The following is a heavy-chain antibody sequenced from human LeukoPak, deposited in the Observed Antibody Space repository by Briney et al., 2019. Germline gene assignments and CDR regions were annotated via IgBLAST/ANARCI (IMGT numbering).Heavy chain of an antibody. CDR3: ARGSGYGLDY. J-gene: IGHJ4*02. V-gene: IGHV3-74*01. CDR1: GFTFSTYW. CDR2: LNGDGATT. Sequence: GGSLRLSCAASGFTFSTYWMYWVRRVPGKGLMCVSRLNGDGATTTYADSVKGRFTISRDNAKNTLYLQMDSLGAEDTAVYYCARGSGYGLDYWGRGTLVTVSS. D-gene: IGHD3-22*01.